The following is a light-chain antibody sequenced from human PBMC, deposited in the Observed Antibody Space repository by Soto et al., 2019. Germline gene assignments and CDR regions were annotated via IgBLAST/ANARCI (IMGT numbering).Light chain of an antibody. V-gene: IGKV3-11*01. J-gene: IGKJ4*01. Sequence: EVVLTQSPATLSLSPGERATLSCCASQSVSTNLSCYQQKPGQAPRLLIYYASTRATGIPARFSVSGSGTDFTLTISSLEPEDFAVYYCQQRSNWPLTFGGGTKGEIK. CDR2: YAS. CDR3: QQRSNWPLT. CDR1: QSVSTN.